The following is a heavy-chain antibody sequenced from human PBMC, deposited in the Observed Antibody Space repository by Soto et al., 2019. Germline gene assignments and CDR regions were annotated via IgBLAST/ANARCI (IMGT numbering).Heavy chain of an antibody. D-gene: IGHD4-4*01. CDR3: AGWGGHDYNY. V-gene: IGHV3-7*03. Sequence: PGCSLRLSCVCSVFTFSTYWMNWVRQAPGKGLEWVANINPDGNVGTYVDSVRGRFTTSRDNAKNSLYLQMNSLRADDTAVYFCAGWGGHDYNYWGQGIMVTVSS. CDR1: VFTFSTYW. J-gene: IGHJ4*02. CDR2: INPDGNVG.